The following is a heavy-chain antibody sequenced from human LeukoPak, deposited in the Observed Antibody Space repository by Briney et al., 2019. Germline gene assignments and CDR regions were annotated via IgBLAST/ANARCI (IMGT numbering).Heavy chain of an antibody. CDR2: VNTKGET. D-gene: IGHD2-8*01. CDR3: ATSNDAKIAPFDH. Sequence: SETLSLTCTVSGVSMSAFQWSWVRQSPEKGLEWIGCVNTKGETNYNPSLKSRVVTSVDTSKSQFSLRLTSVAAADTAVYYCATSNDAKIAPFDHWGQGALVTVSS. J-gene: IGHJ4*02. V-gene: IGHV4-4*09. CDR1: GVSMSAFQ.